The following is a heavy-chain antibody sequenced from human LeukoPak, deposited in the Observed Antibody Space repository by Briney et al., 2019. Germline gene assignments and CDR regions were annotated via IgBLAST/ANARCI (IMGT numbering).Heavy chain of an antibody. D-gene: IGHD2-21*02. CDR3: ARLLAYCGGDCYSTFPDY. Sequence: ASVKVSCKASGGTFSSYAISWVRQAPGQGLEWMGGIIPIFGTANYAQKFQGRVTITADKSTSTAYMELSSLRSEDTAVYYCARLLAYCGGDCYSTFPDYWGQGTLVTVSS. CDR1: GGTFSSYA. J-gene: IGHJ4*02. V-gene: IGHV1-69*06. CDR2: IIPIFGTA.